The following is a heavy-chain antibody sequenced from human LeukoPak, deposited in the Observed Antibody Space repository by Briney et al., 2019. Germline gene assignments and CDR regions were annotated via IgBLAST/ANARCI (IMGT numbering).Heavy chain of an antibody. D-gene: IGHD2-2*02. Sequence: GVSLRLSCAASGFTFSSYAMSWVRQAPGKGLEWVSAISSSGGSTYYADSVKGRFTISRDNSKNTLYLQMNSLRAEDTAVYYCAKEEGYCSSTSCYTTFAYDYWGQGTLVTVSS. CDR2: ISSSGGST. J-gene: IGHJ4*02. V-gene: IGHV3-23*01. CDR3: AKEEGYCSSTSCYTTFAYDY. CDR1: GFTFSSYA.